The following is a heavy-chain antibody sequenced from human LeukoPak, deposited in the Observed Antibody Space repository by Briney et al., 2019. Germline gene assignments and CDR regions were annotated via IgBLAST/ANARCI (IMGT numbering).Heavy chain of an antibody. CDR2: IYYSGST. J-gene: IGHJ5*02. D-gene: IGHD6-13*01. CDR3: ARGGSSWYARRDWFDP. V-gene: IGHV4-39*07. CDR1: GGSISSSSYY. Sequence: PSETLSLTCTVSGGSISSSSYYWGWIRQPPGKGLEWIGSIYYSGSTYYNPSLKSRVTISVDTSKNQFSLKLSSVTAADTAVYYCARGGSSWYARRDWFDPWGQGTLVTVSS.